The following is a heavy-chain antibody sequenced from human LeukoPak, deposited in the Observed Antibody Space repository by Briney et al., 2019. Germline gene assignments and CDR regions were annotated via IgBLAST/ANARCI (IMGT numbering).Heavy chain of an antibody. CDR3: ARDILTKQANSGYDN. Sequence: PGGSLILSCAASGFTFSTYSMNWVRQAPGKGLEWVSYISSSSNTIYHADSVKGRFTISRDNAKNSLYLQMNSLRDEDTAVYYCARDILTKQANSGYDNWGRGTVVTVSS. CDR1: GFTFSTYS. V-gene: IGHV3-48*02. J-gene: IGHJ4*02. CDR2: ISSSSNTI. D-gene: IGHD5-12*01.